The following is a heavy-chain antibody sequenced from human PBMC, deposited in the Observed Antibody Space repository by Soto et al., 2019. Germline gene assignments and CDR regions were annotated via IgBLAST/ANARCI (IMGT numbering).Heavy chain of an antibody. V-gene: IGHV3-30-3*01. Sequence: QVQLVESGGGVVQPGRSLRLSCAASGFTFSSYAMHWVRQAPGKGLEWVAVISYDGSNKYYADSVKGRFTISRDNSKNTLYLQMNSLRAEDTAVYYCARDRTENYYYYYGMDVW. J-gene: IGHJ6*01. CDR3: ARDRTENYYYYYGMDV. CDR2: ISYDGSNK. CDR1: GFTFSSYA.